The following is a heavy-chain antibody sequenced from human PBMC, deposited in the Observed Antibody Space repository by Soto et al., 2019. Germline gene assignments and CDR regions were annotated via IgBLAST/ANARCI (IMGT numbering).Heavy chain of an antibody. Sequence: QVQLQQWGAGLLKPSETLSLTCAVYGGSFSGYYWSWIRQPPGKGLEWIGEINHSGSTHYNPSLKSRVTISVDTSKNQFSLKLSSVTAADTAVYYCARTLLWFGKFDYWGQGTLVTVSS. CDR1: GGSFSGYY. J-gene: IGHJ4*02. CDR3: ARTLLWFGKFDY. D-gene: IGHD3-10*01. CDR2: INHSGST. V-gene: IGHV4-34*01.